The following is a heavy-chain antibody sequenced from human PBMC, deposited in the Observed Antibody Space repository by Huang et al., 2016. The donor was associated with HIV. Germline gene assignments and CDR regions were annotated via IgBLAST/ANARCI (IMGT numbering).Heavy chain of an antibody. CDR3: ARLDTARNYYYYGLDV. V-gene: IGHV5-51*01. CDR2: IYPDDSDT. J-gene: IGHJ6*02. Sequence: EEQLVQSGAEVKKPGESLKISCEGSGYSFAKYWIGWVRQMPGKGREGMGIIYPDDSDTRYSPSFQGQVSISADKSSSTAYLQWSSLKASDTAMYYCARLDTARNYYYYGLDVWGQGTSVIVSS. D-gene: IGHD5-18*01. CDR1: GYSFAKYW.